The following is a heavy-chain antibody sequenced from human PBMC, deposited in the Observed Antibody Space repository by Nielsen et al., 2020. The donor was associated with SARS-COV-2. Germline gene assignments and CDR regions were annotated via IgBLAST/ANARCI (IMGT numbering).Heavy chain of an antibody. CDR3: ARDGTITIFGVAPYYYYGMDV. D-gene: IGHD3-3*01. CDR1: GYTFTSYA. Sequence: ASVKVSCKASGYTFTSYAMNWVRQAPGQGLEWMGWINTNTGNPTYAQGFTGRFVFSLDTSVSTAYLQISSLKAEDTAVYYCARDGTITIFGVAPYYYYGMDVWGQGTTVTVSS. CDR2: INTNTGNP. V-gene: IGHV7-4-1*02. J-gene: IGHJ6*02.